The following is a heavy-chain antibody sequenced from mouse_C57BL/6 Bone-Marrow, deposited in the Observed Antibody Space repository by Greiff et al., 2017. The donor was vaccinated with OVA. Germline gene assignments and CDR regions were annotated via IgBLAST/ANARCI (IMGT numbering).Heavy chain of an antibody. V-gene: IGHV1-59*01. CDR2: IDPSDSYT. Sequence: QVQLQQPGAELVRPGTSVKLSCKASGYTFTSYWMHWVKQRPGQGLEWIGVIDPSDSYTNYNQKFKGKATLTVYTSSSTAYMQLSSLTSEDSAVYYCAKKSYFDYWGQGTTLTVSS. J-gene: IGHJ2*01. CDR1: GYTFTSYW. CDR3: AKKSYFDY.